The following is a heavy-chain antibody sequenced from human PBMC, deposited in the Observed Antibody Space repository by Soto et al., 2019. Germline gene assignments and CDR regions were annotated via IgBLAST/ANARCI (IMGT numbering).Heavy chain of an antibody. J-gene: IGHJ4*02. Sequence: QVQLVESGGGVVQPGRSLRLSCAASGFTFRSYGMHWVRQAPGKGLEWVAVIWNDATTTYYADSVEGRFTISRDNSKNILYLQMNSLRVEDTAVYYCARDQGRVFDYWGQGALVTVSS. CDR2: IWNDATTT. V-gene: IGHV3-33*01. CDR1: GFTFRSYG. CDR3: ARDQGRVFDY.